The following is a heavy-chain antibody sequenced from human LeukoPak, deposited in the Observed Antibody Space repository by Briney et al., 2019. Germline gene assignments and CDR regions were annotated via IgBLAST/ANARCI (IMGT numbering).Heavy chain of an antibody. CDR1: GFTLSGHW. J-gene: IGHJ4*02. V-gene: IGHV3-74*01. Sequence: GGSLRLSCAASGFTLSGHWMHWFRQPPGKGLAWVSRNKYDGSESYYADSVKGRFTISRDNAKNTLYLQMNSLRVEDTAVYYCAKDNRRHYTSGPNPDSLHWGQGALVTVSS. D-gene: IGHD6-19*01. CDR3: AKDNRRHYTSGPNPDSLH. CDR2: NKYDGSES.